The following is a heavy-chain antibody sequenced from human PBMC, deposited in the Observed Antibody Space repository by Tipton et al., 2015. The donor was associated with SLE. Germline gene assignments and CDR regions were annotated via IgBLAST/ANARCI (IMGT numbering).Heavy chain of an antibody. J-gene: IGHJ6*02. CDR2: IYTSGST. V-gene: IGHV4-61*02. CDR3: ARAGGSYFYYYYGMDV. Sequence: TLSLTCTVSGGSISSGSYYWNWIRQPAGKGLEWIGSIYTSGSTNYNPSLKSRVTISVDTSKNQFSLKLNSVTAADTAVYYCARAGGSYFYYYYGMDVWGQGTTVTVSS. CDR1: GGSISSGSYY. D-gene: IGHD1-26*01.